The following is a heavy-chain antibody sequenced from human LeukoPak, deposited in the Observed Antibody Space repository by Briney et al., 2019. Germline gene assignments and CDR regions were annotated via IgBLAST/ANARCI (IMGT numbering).Heavy chain of an antibody. D-gene: IGHD2-21*01. CDR1: GYTFTSSG. V-gene: IGHV1-18*01. J-gene: IGHJ4*02. CDR2: ISGYNGNT. Sequence: ASVKVSCKASGYTFTSSGISWVRQAPGQGLWWMGWISGYNGNTNYAQKLQGRVSMTTDTSTSIAYMELRSLRSDDTAVYYCARGVAVGSPFDCWGQGTLVTVSS. CDR3: ARGVAVGSPFDC.